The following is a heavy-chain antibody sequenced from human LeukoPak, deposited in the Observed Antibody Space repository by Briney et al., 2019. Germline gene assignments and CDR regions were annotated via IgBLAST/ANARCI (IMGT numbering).Heavy chain of an antibody. CDR2: ISAYNGNT. J-gene: IGHJ6*02. CDR3: ARDLEDFSPQDYYYYGMDV. D-gene: IGHD3-3*01. CDR1: GYTFTSYG. Sequence: GASVKVSCKASGYTFTSYGISWVRQAPGQGLEWMGWISAYNGNTNYAQKLQGRVTMTTDTSTSTAYMELRSLRSDDTAVYYCARDLEDFSPQDYYYYGMDVWGQGTTVTVSS. V-gene: IGHV1-18*01.